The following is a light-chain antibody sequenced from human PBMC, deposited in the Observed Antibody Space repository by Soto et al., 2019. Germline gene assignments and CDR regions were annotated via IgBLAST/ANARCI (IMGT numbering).Light chain of an antibody. CDR3: QQLISYPIT. Sequence: QLHQFTLLLAEYVPPIVTPCYQASQGISSYLAWYQQKPGKAPKLLIYAASTLQSWVPLRFSGSGSGTAVTLTISSLQPEDFATYYCQQLISYPITFGQGTRVEIK. CDR1: QGISSY. CDR2: AAS. V-gene: IGKV1-9*01. J-gene: IGKJ5*01.